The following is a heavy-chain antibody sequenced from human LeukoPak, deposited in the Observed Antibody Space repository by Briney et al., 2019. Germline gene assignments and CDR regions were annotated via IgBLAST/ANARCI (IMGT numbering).Heavy chain of an antibody. CDR3: ASVVVVAATLGSAFDI. D-gene: IGHD2-15*01. CDR2: ISYDGSNK. CDR1: GFTFSSYA. Sequence: PGGSLRLSCAASGFTFSSYAMHWARQAPGKGLEWVAVISYDGSNKYYADSVKGRFTISRDNSKNTLYLQMNSLRAEDTAVYYCASVVVVAATLGSAFDIWGQGTMVTVSS. J-gene: IGHJ3*02. V-gene: IGHV3-30-3*01.